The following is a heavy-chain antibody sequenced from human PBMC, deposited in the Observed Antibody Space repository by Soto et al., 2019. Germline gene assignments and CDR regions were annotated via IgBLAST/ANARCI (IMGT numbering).Heavy chain of an antibody. V-gene: IGHV6-1*01. CDR1: GDSVCSNSAA. CDR2: TYYRSKWYN. Sequence: SQTLSLTCAICGDSVCSNSAAWNWIRQSPSRGLEWLGRTYYRSKWYNDYAVSVKSRITINPDTSKNQFSLQLNSVTPEDTAVYYCARAGAALVATIIDYYGMDVWGHGTTVTVSS. CDR3: ARAGAALVATIIDYYGMDV. D-gene: IGHD5-12*01. J-gene: IGHJ6*02.